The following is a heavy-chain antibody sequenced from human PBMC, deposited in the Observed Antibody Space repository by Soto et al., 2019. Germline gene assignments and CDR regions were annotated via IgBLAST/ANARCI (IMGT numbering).Heavy chain of an antibody. J-gene: IGHJ4*02. CDR3: AKTPCGPEQCGPSGPPYYFDY. V-gene: IGHV3-23*01. CDR1: GFTFSSYA. CDR2: ISGSGGST. Sequence: GGSLRLSCAASGFTFSSYAMSWVRQAPGKGLEWVSAISGSGGSTYYADSVKGRFTISRDNSKNTLYLQMNSLRAEDTAVYYCAKTPCGPEQCGPSGPPYYFDYWGQGTLVTVSS. D-gene: IGHD6-19*01.